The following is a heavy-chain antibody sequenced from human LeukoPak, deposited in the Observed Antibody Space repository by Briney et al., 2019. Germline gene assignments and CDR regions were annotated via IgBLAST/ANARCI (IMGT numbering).Heavy chain of an antibody. V-gene: IGHV4-59*01. D-gene: IGHD1-1*01. Sequence: PSETLSLTCTVSGGSISSYYWSWIRQPPGKGLEWIGYIYYSGSTNYNPSLKSRVTISVDTSKNQFSLKLSSVTAADTAVYYCARAGSSGTHFDYWGQGTLVTVSS. J-gene: IGHJ4*02. CDR2: IYYSGST. CDR1: GGSISSYY. CDR3: ARAGSSGTHFDY.